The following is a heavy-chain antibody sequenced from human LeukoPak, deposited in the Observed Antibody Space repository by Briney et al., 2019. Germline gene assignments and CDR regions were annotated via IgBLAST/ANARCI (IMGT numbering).Heavy chain of an antibody. J-gene: IGHJ5*02. CDR1: GYTFTSYG. D-gene: IGHD2-2*01. V-gene: IGHV1-18*01. CDR2: ISAYNGNT. Sequence: ASVKVSCKASGYTFTSYGISWVRQAPGQGLEWMGWISAYNGNTNYAQKLQGRVTMTTDTSTSTAYMELRSLRPDDTAVSYCARAGYCSSTSCYHQPNNWFDPWGQGTLVTVSS. CDR3: ARAGYCSSTSCYHQPNNWFDP.